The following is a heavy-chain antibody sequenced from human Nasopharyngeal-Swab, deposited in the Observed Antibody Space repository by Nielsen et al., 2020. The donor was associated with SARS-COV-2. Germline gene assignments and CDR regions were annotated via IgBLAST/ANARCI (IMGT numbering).Heavy chain of an antibody. J-gene: IGHJ4*02. D-gene: IGHD1-26*01. V-gene: IGHV4-39*01. Sequence: WIRQPPGKGLEWIGSIYYSGITYYKPSLRSRVTISVDTSKSEFSLKPRSVTAADTAVYYCARSYSGRSCTLCYFDYWGQGTLVTVSS. CDR2: IYYSGIT. CDR3: ARSYSGRSCTLCYFDY.